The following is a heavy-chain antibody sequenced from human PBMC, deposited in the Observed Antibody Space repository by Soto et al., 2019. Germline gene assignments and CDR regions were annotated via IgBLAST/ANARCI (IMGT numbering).Heavy chain of an antibody. CDR3: ARRTTTRTEFDY. CDR2: ISSSSSYI. D-gene: IGHD1-7*01. CDR1: GFSFSSYS. V-gene: IGHV3-21*01. J-gene: IGHJ4*02. Sequence: EVQLVESGGGLVKPGGSLRLSCAASGFSFSSYSMNWVRQAPGKGLEWVSSISSSSSYIYYADSVKGRFTISRDNAKNSLYLQMNSLRAEDTAVYYCARRTTTRTEFDYWGQGTLVTVSS.